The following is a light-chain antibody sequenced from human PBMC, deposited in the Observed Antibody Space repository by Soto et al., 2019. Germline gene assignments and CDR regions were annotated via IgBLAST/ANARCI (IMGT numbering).Light chain of an antibody. CDR1: SSNIGSNT. V-gene: IGLV1-44*01. J-gene: IGLJ1*01. Sequence: QSVLTQPPSASGTPGQRVTISCSGSSSNIGSNTVNWYQQLPGTAPKLLIYSNNQRPSGVPDRFSGSKSGNTATLTISALQAEDEADYYCISNTGSASPYGVGTGTKVTVL. CDR2: SNN. CDR3: ISNTGSASPYG.